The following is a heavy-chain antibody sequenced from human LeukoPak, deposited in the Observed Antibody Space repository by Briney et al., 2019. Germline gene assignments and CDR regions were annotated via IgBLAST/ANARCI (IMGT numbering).Heavy chain of an antibody. CDR1: GFTFSSYA. Sequence: GGSLRLSCAASGFTFSSYAMSWVRQAPGKGLEWVSAISGSGGSTYYADSVKGRFTISRDNSKNTLYLQMNSLRAEDTAVYYCAKLPTYPYYCDSSAGYWGQGTLVTVSS. CDR2: ISGSGGST. V-gene: IGHV3-23*01. CDR3: AKLPTYPYYCDSSAGY. D-gene: IGHD3-22*01. J-gene: IGHJ4*02.